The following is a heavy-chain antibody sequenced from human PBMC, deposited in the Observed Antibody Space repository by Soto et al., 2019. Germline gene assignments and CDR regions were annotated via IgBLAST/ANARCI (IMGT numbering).Heavy chain of an antibody. J-gene: IGHJ5*02. Sequence: QLQLQESGPGLVKPSETLSLTCTVSGGSISSSSYYWGWIRQPPGKGLEWIGSIYYSGSTYYNPSLKSRVTISVDTSKNQFSLKLSSVTAADTAVYCCARRSDASGYSSGWYSAYNWFDPWGQGTLVTVSS. CDR2: IYYSGST. CDR1: GGSISSSSYY. CDR3: ARRSDASGYSSGWYSAYNWFDP. V-gene: IGHV4-39*01. D-gene: IGHD6-19*01.